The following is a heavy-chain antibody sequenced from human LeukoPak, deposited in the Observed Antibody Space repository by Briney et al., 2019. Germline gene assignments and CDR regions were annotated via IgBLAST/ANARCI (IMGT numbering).Heavy chain of an antibody. D-gene: IGHD3-10*01. V-gene: IGHV3-30*18. CDR3: ANLTPRGHGMDV. CDR1: GFTFRSLG. Sequence: GGSLRLSCRASGFTFRSLGMHWVRQAPGKGLAWVAVIAYNGSSAYYGDSVKGRFTISRDNSKNTLYLQLNSLRPEDTAVYYCANLTPRGHGMDVWGHGTTVIVSS. CDR2: IAYNGSSA. J-gene: IGHJ6*02.